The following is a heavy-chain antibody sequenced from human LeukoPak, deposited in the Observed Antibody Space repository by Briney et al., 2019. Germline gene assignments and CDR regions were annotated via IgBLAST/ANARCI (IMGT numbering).Heavy chain of an antibody. CDR3: ARGRIAVAGPTPFDY. Sequence: ASVKVSCKASGYTFTSYAMHWVRQAPGQRLEWMGWINAGNGNTKYSQKFQGRVTTTRDTSASTAYMELSSLRSEDTAVYYCARGRIAVAGPTPFDYWGQGTLVTVSS. CDR1: GYTFTSYA. V-gene: IGHV1-3*01. J-gene: IGHJ4*02. D-gene: IGHD6-19*01. CDR2: INAGNGNT.